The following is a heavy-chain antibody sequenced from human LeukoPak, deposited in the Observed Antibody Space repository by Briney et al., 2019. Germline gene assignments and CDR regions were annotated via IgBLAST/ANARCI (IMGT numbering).Heavy chain of an antibody. J-gene: IGHJ4*02. CDR2: ISYAGSNK. V-gene: IGHV3-30-3*01. CDR3: ARDWAYYFDY. Sequence: GGSLRLSCAASGFTLSNYAMHWVRQAPGKGLEWVAGISYAGSNKYYTDSVKGRFTVSRDDSKHTLYLQMNSLRAEDTAMYYCARDWAYYFDYWGQGTLVTVSP. D-gene: IGHD3-16*01. CDR1: GFTLSNYA.